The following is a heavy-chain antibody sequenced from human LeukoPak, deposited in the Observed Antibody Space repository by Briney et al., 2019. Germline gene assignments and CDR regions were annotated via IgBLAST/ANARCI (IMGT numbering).Heavy chain of an antibody. CDR2: IIPILGIA. D-gene: IGHD3-22*01. CDR1: GGTFSSYT. V-gene: IGHV1-69*02. J-gene: IGHJ4*02. Sequence: SVKVSCKASGGTFSSYTISWVRQAPGQGLEWMGRIIPILGIANYAQKFQGRVTITADKSTSTVYMELSSLRSEDTAVYYCASNYYDSSGPDIYFDYWGQGTLVTVSS. CDR3: ASNYYDSSGPDIYFDY.